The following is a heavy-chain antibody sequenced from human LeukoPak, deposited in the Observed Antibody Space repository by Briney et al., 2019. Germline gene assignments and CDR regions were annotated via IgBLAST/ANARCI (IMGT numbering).Heavy chain of an antibody. CDR2: IYYSGST. CDR3: AREGLYGDYVWSLDY. V-gene: IGHV4-61*01. J-gene: IGHJ4*02. Sequence: SETLSLTCTVSGGSVSSGSYYWSWIRQPPGKGLEWIGYIYYSGSTNYNPSLKSRVTISVDTSKNQFSLKLSAGTAADTAVYYCAREGLYGDYVWSLDYGGQGTLVTVSS. CDR1: GGSVSSGSYY. D-gene: IGHD4-17*01.